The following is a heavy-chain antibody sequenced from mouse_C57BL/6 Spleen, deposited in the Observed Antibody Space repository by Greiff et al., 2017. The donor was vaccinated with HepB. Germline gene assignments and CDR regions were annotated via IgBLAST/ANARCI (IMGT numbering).Heavy chain of an antibody. CDR3: ARWGITTVGATDY. J-gene: IGHJ2*01. CDR2: IYPRSGNT. D-gene: IGHD1-1*01. Sequence: VKLQESGAELARPGASVKLSCKASGYTFTSYGISWVKQRTGQGLEWIGEIYPRSGNTYYNEKFKGKATLTADKSSSTAYMELRSLTSEDSAVYFCARWGITTVGATDYWGQGTTLTVSS. CDR1: GYTFTSYG. V-gene: IGHV1-81*01.